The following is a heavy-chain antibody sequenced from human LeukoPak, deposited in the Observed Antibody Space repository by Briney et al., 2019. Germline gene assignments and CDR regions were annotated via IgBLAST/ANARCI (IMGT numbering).Heavy chain of an antibody. CDR3: ASVALRDYDILTGYYSRDY. CDR1: GFTFSSYA. J-gene: IGHJ4*02. CDR2: ISYDGSNK. D-gene: IGHD3-9*01. Sequence: GGSLRLSCAASGFTFSSYAMHWVRQAPGKGLEWVAVISYDGSNKYYADSVKVRFTISRDNSKNTLYLQMNSLRAEDTAVYYCASVALRDYDILTGYYSRDYWGQGTLVTVSS. V-gene: IGHV3-30-3*01.